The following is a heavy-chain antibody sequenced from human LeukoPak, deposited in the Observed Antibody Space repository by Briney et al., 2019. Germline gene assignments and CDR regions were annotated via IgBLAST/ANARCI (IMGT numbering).Heavy chain of an antibody. Sequence: SETLSLTCTVSGGSMRTYYWSWIRQPPGKGLEWVGCIYYTGGTNYNPSLKSRITISVDTSKSQFSLRLSSVTAADTAVYYCGRVAGYCAGTTCYAFYFDYWGQGALVTVSS. V-gene: IGHV4-59*01. J-gene: IGHJ4*02. CDR1: GGSMRTYY. CDR3: GRVAGYCAGTTCYAFYFDY. D-gene: IGHD2-2*01. CDR2: IYYTGGT.